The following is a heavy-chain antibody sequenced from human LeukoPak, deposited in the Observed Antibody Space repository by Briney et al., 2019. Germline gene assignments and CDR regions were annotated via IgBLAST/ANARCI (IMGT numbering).Heavy chain of an antibody. CDR3: AGTRDYYDSSGYGSEYFQH. CDR2: IYYSGST. V-gene: IGHV4-59*01. CDR1: GGSISSYY. Sequence: PSETLSLTCTVSGGSISSYYWSWIRQPPGKGLEWIGYIYYSGSTNYNPSLKSRVTISVDTSKNQFSLKLSSVTAADTAVYYCAGTRDYYDSSGYGSEYFQHWGQGTLVTVSS. D-gene: IGHD3-22*01. J-gene: IGHJ1*01.